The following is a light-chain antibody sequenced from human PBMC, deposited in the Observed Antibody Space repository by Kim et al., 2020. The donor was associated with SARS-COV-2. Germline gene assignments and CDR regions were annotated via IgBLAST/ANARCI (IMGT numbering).Light chain of an antibody. V-gene: IGLV3-19*01. Sequence: AWEPKDRIKCQGDSIRSDYASWYQQKPGQAPLLVIYGKNNRPSGIPDRFSGSTSGNTAALTITGAQAEDEADYYCNSRDSSGNHLVFGGGTQLTVL. J-gene: IGLJ2*01. CDR2: GKN. CDR1: SIRSDY. CDR3: NSRDSSGNHLV.